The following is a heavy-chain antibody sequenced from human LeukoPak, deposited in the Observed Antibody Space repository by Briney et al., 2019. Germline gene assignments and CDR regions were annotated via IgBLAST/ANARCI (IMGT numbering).Heavy chain of an antibody. CDR2: IKQDGSQK. CDR3: AKVSGPTRYFDY. J-gene: IGHJ4*02. D-gene: IGHD1-26*01. CDR1: GFSFNSYW. V-gene: IGHV3-7*03. Sequence: GGSLRLSCTASGFSFNSYWMTWVRQAPGKGLEWMANIKQDGSQKYYVDSVKGRFTISRDNAKNSLYLQLNSLRAEDTAVYYCAKVSGPTRYFDYWGQGTLVTVSS.